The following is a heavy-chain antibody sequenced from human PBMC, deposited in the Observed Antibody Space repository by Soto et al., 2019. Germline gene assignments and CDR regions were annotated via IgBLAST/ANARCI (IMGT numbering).Heavy chain of an antibody. D-gene: IGHD3-9*01. CDR3: AKDHAGSLRIDILTAYTYFDY. CDR2: ISWNSGSI. J-gene: IGHJ4*02. CDR1: GFTFDDYA. V-gene: IGHV3-9*01. Sequence: GGSLRLSCAASGFTFDDYAMHWVRQAPGKGLEWVSGISWNSGSIGYADSVKGRFTISRDNAKNSLYLQMNSLRAEDTALYYCAKDHAGSLRIDILTAYTYFDYWGQGTLVTVSS.